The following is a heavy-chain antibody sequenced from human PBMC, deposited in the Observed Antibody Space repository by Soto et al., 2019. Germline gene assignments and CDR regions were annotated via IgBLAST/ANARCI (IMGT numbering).Heavy chain of an antibody. CDR3: ARGMGTASMWGYYYYGMDV. D-gene: IGHD5-18*01. V-gene: IGHV4-30-2*01. CDR2: IYHSGST. Sequence: TLSLTCAVSGGSISSGGYSWSWIRQPPGKGLEWIGYIYHSGSTYYNPSLKSRVTISVGRSKNQFSLKLSSVTAADTAVYYCARGMGTASMWGYYYYGMDVWGQGTTVTVSS. J-gene: IGHJ6*02. CDR1: GGSISSGGYS.